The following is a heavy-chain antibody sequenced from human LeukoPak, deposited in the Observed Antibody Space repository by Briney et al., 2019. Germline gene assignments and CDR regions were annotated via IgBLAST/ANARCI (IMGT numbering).Heavy chain of an antibody. CDR1: GGSISSYY. CDR2: NYYSGST. Sequence: SETLSLTCTVSGGSISSYYRSWIRQPPGKGLEWIGYNYYSGSTNYNPSLKSRVAISVDTSKNQFSLKLSSVTAADTAVYYCARGAARYYYYYGMDVWGQGTTVTVSS. D-gene: IGHD6-6*01. V-gene: IGHV4-59*01. CDR3: ARGAARYYYYYGMDV. J-gene: IGHJ6*02.